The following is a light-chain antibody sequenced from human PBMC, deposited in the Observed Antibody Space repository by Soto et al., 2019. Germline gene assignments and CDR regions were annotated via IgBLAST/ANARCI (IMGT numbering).Light chain of an antibody. Sequence: EILLTQSPGTLSLSPGERRTLSCRASQSVSTNLAWYQPKPGQAPRLLIFDASSRATGIPDRFSGSGAGTDFTLTIRSLQSEDFAVYYCQQYNNWLTFGQGTKVDIK. CDR3: QQYNNWLT. CDR1: QSVSTN. J-gene: IGKJ1*01. V-gene: IGKV3D-15*01. CDR2: DAS.